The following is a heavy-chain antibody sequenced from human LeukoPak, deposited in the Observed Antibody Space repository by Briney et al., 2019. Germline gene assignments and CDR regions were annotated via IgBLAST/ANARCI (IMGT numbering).Heavy chain of an antibody. CDR2: ISYDGSNK. J-gene: IGHJ4*02. D-gene: IGHD2-15*01. CDR1: GFTFSSYG. V-gene: IGHV3-30*18. Sequence: GRSLRLSCAASGFTFSSYGMHWVRQAPGKGLEWVAVISYDGSNKYYADSVKGRFTISRDNSKNTLYLQMNSLRAEDTAVYYCAKDNSQGFCELVVAATLDYWGQGTLVTVSS. CDR3: AKDNSQGFCELVVAATLDY.